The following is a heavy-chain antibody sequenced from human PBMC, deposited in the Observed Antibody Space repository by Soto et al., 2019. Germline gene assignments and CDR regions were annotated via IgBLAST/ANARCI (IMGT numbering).Heavy chain of an antibody. CDR3: ARETVTTRRDYYYYYMDV. CDR1: GYTFTSYY. D-gene: IGHD4-17*01. Sequence: ASVKVSCKASGYTFTSYYMHWVRQAPGQGLEWMGIINPSGGSTSYAQKFQGRVTMTRDTSTSTVYMELSSLRSEDTAVYYCARETVTTRRDYYYYYMDVWGKGTTVTV. CDR2: INPSGGST. J-gene: IGHJ6*03. V-gene: IGHV1-46*03.